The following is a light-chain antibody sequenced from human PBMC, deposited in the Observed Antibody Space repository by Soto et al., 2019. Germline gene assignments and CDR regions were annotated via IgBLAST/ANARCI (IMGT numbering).Light chain of an antibody. V-gene: IGLV2-14*01. CDR2: DVS. Sequence: QSALTQPASVSGSPGQSITISCTGTSSDVGGYNYVSWYQQHPGKAPKLMIYDVSNRPSGVSNRFSGSKSGNTASLTISGLQAEDEADYYCSSYTNSSNILFGRGTKVTVL. CDR3: SSYTNSSNIL. J-gene: IGLJ3*02. CDR1: SSDVGGYNY.